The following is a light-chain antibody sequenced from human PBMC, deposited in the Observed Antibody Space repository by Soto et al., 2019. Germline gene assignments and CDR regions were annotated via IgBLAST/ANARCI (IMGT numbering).Light chain of an antibody. CDR3: QQYNSYSWT. CDR2: DAS. V-gene: IGKV3-15*01. Sequence: ETVLTQSPATLSLSPGERGTLSCRASQSVSSTLAWFQQKPGQAPRILIYDASKRDTGIPARFSGSGSGTECTLTISRLQPDDIETYSCQQYNSYSWTFGQGTKVDIK. J-gene: IGKJ1*01. CDR1: QSVSST.